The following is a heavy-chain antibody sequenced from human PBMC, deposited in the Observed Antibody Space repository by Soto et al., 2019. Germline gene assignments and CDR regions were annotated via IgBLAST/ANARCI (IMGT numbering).Heavy chain of an antibody. CDR2: IHSDGSST. V-gene: IGHV3-74*01. D-gene: IGHD1-26*01. CDR3: ARGDRGAFDL. CDR1: GFTFSYYW. J-gene: IGHJ3*01. Sequence: EVQLVESGGGLVQPGESLRLSCAASGFTFSYYWMHWVRQAPGKGLVWVSRIHSDGSSTTYADSVKGRFTISRDNARNTLCLQMNSLRAEDTVVYYCARGDRGAFDLWGQGTVVTVSS.